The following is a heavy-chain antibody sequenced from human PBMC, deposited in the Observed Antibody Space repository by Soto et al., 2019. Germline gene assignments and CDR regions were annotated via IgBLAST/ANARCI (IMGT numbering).Heavy chain of an antibody. D-gene: IGHD6-19*01. CDR3: ARDLAVGLVDY. CDR1: GYTFTSYG. CDR2: ISAYNGNI. Sequence: QVQLVQSGAEVKKTGASVKVSCKASGYTFTSYGISWVRQAPGQGLEWMGWISAYNGNIKYAQKLQGRATMTTDTSTSTAYMELISLRSDGTAVYYCARDLAVGLVDYGGQGPLVTVSS. V-gene: IGHV1-18*01. J-gene: IGHJ4*02.